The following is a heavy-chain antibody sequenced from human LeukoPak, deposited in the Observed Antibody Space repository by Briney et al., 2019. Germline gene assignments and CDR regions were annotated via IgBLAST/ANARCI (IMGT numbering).Heavy chain of an antibody. J-gene: IGHJ3*02. V-gene: IGHV4-59*01. CDR1: GDSLSSYY. CDR3: ARGYYDFWSGSLYDAFDI. CDR2: IYYSGST. D-gene: IGHD3-3*01. Sequence: SETLSLTCTVSGDSLSSYYWSWIRQPPGKGLEWIGYIYYSGSTNYNPSLKSRVTISVDTSKNQFSLKLSSVTAADTAVYYCARGYYDFWSGSLYDAFDIWGQGTMVTVSS.